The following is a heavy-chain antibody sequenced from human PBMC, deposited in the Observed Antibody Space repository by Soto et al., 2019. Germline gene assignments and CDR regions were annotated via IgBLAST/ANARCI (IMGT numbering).Heavy chain of an antibody. CDR1: GGSFSGYY. D-gene: IGHD3-10*01. CDR2: INHSGST. J-gene: IGHJ5*02. CDR3: ARGFDYYGSGSYYTTYNWFDP. V-gene: IGHV4-34*01. Sequence: QVQLQQWGAGLLMPSETLSLTCAVYGGSFSGYYWSWIRQPPGKGLEWIGEINHSGSTNYNPSLKSRVTISVDTSKNQFSLKLSSVTAADTAVYYCARGFDYYGSGSYYTTYNWFDPWGQGTLVTVSS.